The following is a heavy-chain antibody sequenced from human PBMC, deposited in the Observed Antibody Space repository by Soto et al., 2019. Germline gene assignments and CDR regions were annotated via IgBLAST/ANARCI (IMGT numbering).Heavy chain of an antibody. V-gene: IGHV4-30-2*01. CDR3: VRQRTIFGVAPGGGVDV. CDR2: IYHTGKT. J-gene: IGHJ6*02. Sequence: PSETLSLTCAVSGGSISTSEYSWSWIRQPPGRGLEWLGPIYHTGKTHYIPSLKNRLTMSLDKSKNQFSLDLTSVTAAYTALYYCVRQRTIFGVAPGGGVDVWGQGTTVTVSS. D-gene: IGHD3-3*01. CDR1: GGSISTSEYS.